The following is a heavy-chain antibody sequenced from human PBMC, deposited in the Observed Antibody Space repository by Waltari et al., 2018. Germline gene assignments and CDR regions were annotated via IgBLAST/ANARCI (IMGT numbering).Heavy chain of an antibody. CDR1: GGSISSSRYY. CDR3: ARHWKKSGYRFDP. D-gene: IGHD5-12*01. V-gene: IGHV4-39*01. CDR2: IYYSGSTYYGGST. Sequence: QLQLQESGPGLVKPSETLSLPCTVSGGSISSSRYYWGWIRQSPGKGLEWIGNIYYSGSTYYGGSTYYNPTLKSRVSISGDTSKNQFSLKLSSVTAADTAVYYCARHWKKSGYRFDPWGQGTLVTVSS. J-gene: IGHJ5*02.